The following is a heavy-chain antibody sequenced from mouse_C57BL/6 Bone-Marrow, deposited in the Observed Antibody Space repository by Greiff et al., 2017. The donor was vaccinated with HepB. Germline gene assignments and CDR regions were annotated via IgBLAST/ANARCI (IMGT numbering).Heavy chain of an antibody. CDR2: IWSGGST. Sequence: VKLVESGPGLVQPSQSLSITCTVSGFSLTSYGVHWVRQSPGKGLEWLGVIWSGGSTDYNAAFISRLSISKDNSKSQVFFKMNSLQADDTAIYYCARKSDYYGSRGDYFDYWGQGTTLTVSS. D-gene: IGHD1-1*01. V-gene: IGHV2-2*01. CDR1: GFSLTSYG. J-gene: IGHJ2*01. CDR3: ARKSDYYGSRGDYFDY.